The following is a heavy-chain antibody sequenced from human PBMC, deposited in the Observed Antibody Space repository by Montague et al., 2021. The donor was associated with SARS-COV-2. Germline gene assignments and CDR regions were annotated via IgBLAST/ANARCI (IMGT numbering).Heavy chain of an antibody. CDR1: LDCGGEEH. CDR3: ARGGRRDIVLVVYDQWYGLDG. CDR2: FYVCGCT. J-gene: IGHJ6*02. Sequence: SETLSLTCAGSLDCGGEEHWRRTGEHPSELRHHRGSFYVCGCTNYNPSLKSRVTISVDTSKNQFSLKLSSVTAADTAVYYCARGGRRDIVLVVYDQWYGLDGWGPGTTVTVSS. V-gene: IGHV4-59*02. D-gene: IGHD2-8*02.